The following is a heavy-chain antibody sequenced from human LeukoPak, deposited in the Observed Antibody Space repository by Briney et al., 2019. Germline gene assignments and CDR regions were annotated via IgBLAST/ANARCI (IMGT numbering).Heavy chain of an antibody. CDR2: ISGSGGST. J-gene: IGHJ4*02. D-gene: IGHD6-19*01. CDR3: AKVKEQWPYYFDY. V-gene: IGHV3-23*01. CDR1: GFTFSSYS. Sequence: PGGSLRLSCAASGFTFSSYSMNWVRQAPGKGLEWVSAISGSGGSTYYADSVKGRFTISRDNSKNTLYLQMNSLRAEDTAVYYCAKVKEQWPYYFDYWGQGTLVTVSS.